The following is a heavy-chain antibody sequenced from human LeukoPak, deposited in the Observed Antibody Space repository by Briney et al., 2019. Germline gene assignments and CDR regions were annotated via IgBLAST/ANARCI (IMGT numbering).Heavy chain of an antibody. J-gene: IGHJ6*03. V-gene: IGHV3-23*01. Sequence: QPGGSLRLSCAASGFTFSSYAMSWVRQAPGKGLEWVSAISGSGGSTYYADSVKGRFTISRDNSKNTLYLQMNSLRAEDTAVYYCAKGVGGYDFWSGYQNYYYYYYMDVWGKGTTVTVSS. CDR3: AKGVGGYDFWSGYQNYYYYYYMDV. D-gene: IGHD3-3*01. CDR2: ISGSGGST. CDR1: GFTFSSYA.